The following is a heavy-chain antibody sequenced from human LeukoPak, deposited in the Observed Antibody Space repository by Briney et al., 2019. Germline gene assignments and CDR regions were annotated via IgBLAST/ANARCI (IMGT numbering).Heavy chain of an antibody. J-gene: IGHJ4*02. CDR3: ARGGSSGSMIY. Sequence: GGSLRLSCAASGFTFSDYYMSWIRQAPGKGLEWVSYTSSSSSTIYYADSVKGRFTISRDNAKNSLYLQMNSLRVEDTALYYCARGGSSGSMIYWGQGTLVTVSS. CDR2: TSSSSSTI. D-gene: IGHD3-22*01. CDR1: GFTFSDYY. V-gene: IGHV3-11*04.